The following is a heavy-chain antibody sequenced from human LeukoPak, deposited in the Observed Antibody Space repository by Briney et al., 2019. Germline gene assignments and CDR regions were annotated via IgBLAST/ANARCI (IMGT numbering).Heavy chain of an antibody. D-gene: IGHD3-10*01. CDR2: INPNSGGT. J-gene: IGHJ4*02. CDR1: GYTFTGYY. Sequence: ASVKVSCKASGYTFTGYYMHWLRQAPGQGLEWMGRINPNSGGTNYAQKFQGRVTMTRDTSISTAYMELSRLRSDDTAVYYCARNLYGSGRSFDYWGQGTLVTVSS. V-gene: IGHV1-2*06. CDR3: ARNLYGSGRSFDY.